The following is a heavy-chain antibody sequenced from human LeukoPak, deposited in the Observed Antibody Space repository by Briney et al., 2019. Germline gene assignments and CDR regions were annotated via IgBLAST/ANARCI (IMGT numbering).Heavy chain of an antibody. D-gene: IGHD2/OR15-2a*01. CDR2: INSDGLSA. V-gene: IGHV3-74*01. J-gene: IGHJ4*02. Sequence: PGGSLRLSCAASGFTFSSYWMHWVRQAPGKGLVWVSRINSDGLSATYADSVKGRFTISRDNAKNTVYLQMNSLRAEDTAVYYCARGRYYSSDYWGQGNLATVSS. CDR1: GFTFSSYW. CDR3: ARGRYYSSDY.